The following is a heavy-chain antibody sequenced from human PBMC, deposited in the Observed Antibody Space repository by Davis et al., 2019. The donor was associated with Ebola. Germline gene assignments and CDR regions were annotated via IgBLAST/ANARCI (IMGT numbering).Heavy chain of an antibody. CDR2: INPSGGST. Sequence: ASVKVSCKASGYTFTGYYMHWVRQAPGQGLEWMGIINPSGGSTSYAQKFQGRVTITADKSTSTAYMELSSLRSEDTAVYYCAKNDILTGYYLGWFDPWGQGTLVTVSS. CDR1: GYTFTGYY. J-gene: IGHJ5*02. CDR3: AKNDILTGYYLGWFDP. V-gene: IGHV1-46*01. D-gene: IGHD3-9*01.